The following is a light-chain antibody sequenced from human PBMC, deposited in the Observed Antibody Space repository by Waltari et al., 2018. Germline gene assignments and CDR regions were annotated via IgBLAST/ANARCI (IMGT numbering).Light chain of an antibody. CDR2: SNF. CDR1: SSNIGSNT. CDR3: AAWDDSLNGLYV. Sequence: QSVLTQPPSASGTPGQTVTISCSGRSSNIGSNTVNWYQQLPGTAPKLLIYSNFQRPSGVPDRISGSKSGTSASLAISGLQSEDEGDYYCAAWDDSLNGLYVFGTGTKVTVL. J-gene: IGLJ1*01. V-gene: IGLV1-44*01.